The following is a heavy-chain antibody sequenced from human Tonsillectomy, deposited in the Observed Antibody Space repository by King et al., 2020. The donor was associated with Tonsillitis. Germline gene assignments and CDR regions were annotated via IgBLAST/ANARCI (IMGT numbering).Heavy chain of an antibody. Sequence: ITLKESGPTLVKPTQTLTLTCTFSGFSLSTTGVGVGWIRQPPGKALEWLALIYWNDDKRYSPALKSKITITKDTSKNQVVLTLTNMDPVDTATYYCARKIPRNSSDHWGQGTLVTVSS. CDR1: GFSLSTTGVG. V-gene: IGHV2-5*01. D-gene: IGHD1-14*01. CDR3: ARKIPRNSSDH. CDR2: IYWNDDK. J-gene: IGHJ5*02.